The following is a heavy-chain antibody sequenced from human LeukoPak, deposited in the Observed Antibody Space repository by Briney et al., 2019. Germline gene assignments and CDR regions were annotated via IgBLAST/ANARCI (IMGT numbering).Heavy chain of an antibody. V-gene: IGHV4-59*08. CDR2: IYYSGRT. Sequence: SETLSLTCTVSGDSISTYYWTWIRQPPGKGLEWLGYIYYSGRTNYNPSLKSRVTISVDTSKNQFSLKLRSVTASDTAVYYCARLRGGSYAPDAYFYYGMDVWGQGTTVIVSS. CDR3: ARLRGGSYAPDAYFYYGMDV. D-gene: IGHD1-26*01. J-gene: IGHJ6*02. CDR1: GDSISTYY.